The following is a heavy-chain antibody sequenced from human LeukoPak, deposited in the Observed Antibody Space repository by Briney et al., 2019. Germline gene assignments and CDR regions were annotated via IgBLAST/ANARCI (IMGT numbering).Heavy chain of an antibody. CDR2: ISYDGSIE. V-gene: IGHV3-30*09. J-gene: IGHJ4*02. Sequence: GGSLRLSCEASGFIFSSYAMHWVRQAPGKGLHWVAVISYDGSIEYYADSVKGRFAISRDNAKNSLYLQMNSLRAEDTAVYYCARLLNPLNYDSSGSLWSLDYWGQGTLVTVSS. CDR3: ARLLNPLNYDSSGSLWSLDY. D-gene: IGHD3-22*01. CDR1: GFIFSSYA.